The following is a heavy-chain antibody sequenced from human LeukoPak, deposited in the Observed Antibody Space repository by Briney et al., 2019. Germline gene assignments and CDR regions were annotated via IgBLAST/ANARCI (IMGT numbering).Heavy chain of an antibody. J-gene: IGHJ5*02. CDR1: GFTFSSYE. D-gene: IGHD3-10*01. V-gene: IGHV3-48*03. CDR3: ARLLWLGELLP. Sequence: TGGSLRLSCAASGFTFSSYEMNWVRQAPGKGLEWVSYISSSGSTIYYADSVKGRFTISRDNAKNSLYLQMNSLRAEDTAVYYCARLLWLGELLPWGQGTLVTVSS. CDR2: ISSSGSTI.